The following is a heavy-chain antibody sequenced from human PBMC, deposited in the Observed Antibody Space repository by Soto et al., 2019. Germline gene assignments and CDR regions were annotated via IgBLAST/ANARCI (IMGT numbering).Heavy chain of an antibody. CDR3: ARDITKKQLEF. Sequence: ASVKVSCKASGGTFSSYAISWVRQAPGQGIEWMGGIIPIFGTANYAQKFQGRVTITADETTSTAYMELSSLRSEDTAVYYCARDITKKQLEFWGQGTLVTVSS. CDR2: IIPIFGTA. V-gene: IGHV1-69*13. D-gene: IGHD6-6*01. J-gene: IGHJ4*02. CDR1: GGTFSSYA.